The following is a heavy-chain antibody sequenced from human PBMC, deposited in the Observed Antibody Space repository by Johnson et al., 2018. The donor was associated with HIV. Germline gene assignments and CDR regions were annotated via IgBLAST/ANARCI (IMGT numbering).Heavy chain of an antibody. V-gene: IGHV3-7*01. J-gene: IGHJ3*02. Sequence: VQLVESGGGLVQPGGSLRLSCAASGFTFSSYWMSWVRQAPGKGLEWGASIKQDGSNKYYADSVKGRFTISRDNSKNTLYLQMNSLRAEDTAVYYCARELGSSWYGAFDIWGQGTMVTVSS. CDR2: IKQDGSNK. CDR1: GFTFSSYW. D-gene: IGHD6-13*01. CDR3: ARELGSSWYGAFDI.